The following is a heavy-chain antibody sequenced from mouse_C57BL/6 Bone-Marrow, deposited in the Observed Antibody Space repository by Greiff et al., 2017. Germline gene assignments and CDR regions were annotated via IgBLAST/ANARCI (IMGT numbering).Heavy chain of an antibody. CDR3: ASYSY. J-gene: IGHJ2*01. CDR2: INPGSGGT. D-gene: IGHD2-1*01. V-gene: IGHV1-54*01. Sequence: VKLMESGAELVRPGTSVKVSCKASGYAFTNYLIEWVKQRPGQGLEWIGVINPGSGGTNYNEKFQGKATLTADKSSSTAYMQLSSLSSEDSAVYFCASYSYWGQGTTLTVSS. CDR1: GYAFTNYL.